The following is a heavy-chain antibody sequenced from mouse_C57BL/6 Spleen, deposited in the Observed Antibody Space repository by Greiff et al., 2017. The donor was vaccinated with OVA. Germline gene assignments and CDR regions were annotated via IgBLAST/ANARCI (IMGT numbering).Heavy chain of an antibody. D-gene: IGHD1-1*01. J-gene: IGHJ1*03. CDR1: GYTFTSYT. CDR3: ARAATGYFDV. CDR2: INPSSGYT. Sequence: SGAELARPGASVKMSCKASGYTFTSYTMHWVKQRPGQGLEWIGYINPSSGYTKYNQKFKDKATLTADKSSSTAYMQLSSLTSEDSAVYYCARAATGYFDVWGTGTTVTVSS. V-gene: IGHV1-4*01.